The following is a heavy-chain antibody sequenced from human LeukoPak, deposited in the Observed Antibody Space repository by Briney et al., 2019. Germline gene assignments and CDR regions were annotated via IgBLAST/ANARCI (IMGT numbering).Heavy chain of an antibody. CDR3: ASSRSGVVDY. CDR2: INHSGST. J-gene: IGHJ4*02. V-gene: IGHV4-34*01. Sequence: PSETLSLTCAVYGGSFSGYYWSWIRQPPGKGLEWIGEINHSGSTNYNPSIKSRVTISVDTSKNQFSLKLSSVTAADTAVYYCASSRSGVVDYWGQGTLVTVSS. D-gene: IGHD3-10*01. CDR1: GGSFSGYY.